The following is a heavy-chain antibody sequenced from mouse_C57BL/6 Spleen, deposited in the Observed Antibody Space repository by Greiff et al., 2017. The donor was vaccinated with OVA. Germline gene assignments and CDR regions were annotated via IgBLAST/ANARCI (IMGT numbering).Heavy chain of an antibody. Sequence: EVHLVESGGGLVKPGGSLKLSCAASGFTFSSYAMSWVRQTPEKRLEWVATISDGGSYTYYPDNVKGRFTISRDNAKNNLYLQMSHLKSEDTAMYYCAREPDDWDGFGAMDYWGQGTSVTVSS. CDR3: AREPDDWDGFGAMDY. V-gene: IGHV5-4*01. CDR2: ISDGGSYT. D-gene: IGHD4-1*01. CDR1: GFTFSSYA. J-gene: IGHJ4*01.